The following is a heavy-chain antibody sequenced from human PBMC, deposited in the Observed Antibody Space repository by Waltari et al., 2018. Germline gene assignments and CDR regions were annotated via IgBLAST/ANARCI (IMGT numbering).Heavy chain of an antibody. CDR3: ARDRGRGLYLDS. Sequence: QVQLQGSGPGLVKPSGPLSVTCAVSGDSISGTYWWSWVRQPPGKGLEWIGQIHGSGRSNYNPSLESRVTVSIDTSNNHFSLKVTSATAADTAVYYCARDRGRGLYLDSWGQGTLVTVSP. J-gene: IGHJ4*02. CDR2: IHGSGRS. CDR1: GDSISGTYW. D-gene: IGHD2-15*01. V-gene: IGHV4-4*02.